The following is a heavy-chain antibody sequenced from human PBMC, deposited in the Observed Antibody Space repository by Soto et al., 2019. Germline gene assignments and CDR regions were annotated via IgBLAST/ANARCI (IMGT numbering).Heavy chain of an antibody. CDR1: GGSISSGGYS. J-gene: IGHJ5*02. V-gene: IGHV4-30-2*01. CDR2: IYHSGST. D-gene: IGHD2-15*01. CDR3: ARNIVVVGNWFDP. Sequence: SETLSLTCAVSGGSISSGGYSWSWIRQPPGKGLEWIGYIYHSGSTYYNPSLKSRVTISVDRSKNQFSLKLSSVTAADTAVYYCARNIVVVGNWFDPWGQGTLVTVSS.